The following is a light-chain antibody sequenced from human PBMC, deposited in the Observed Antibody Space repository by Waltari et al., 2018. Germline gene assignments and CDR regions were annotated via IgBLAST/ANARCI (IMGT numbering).Light chain of an antibody. CDR1: GSNIGGGFG. V-gene: IGLV1-40*01. CDR3: QSYDTSLRVV. CDR2: GST. Sequence: QSVLTRPPSVSGAPGQRVTLPCTGSGSNIGGGFGAHWYQQLPRAAPKPLIYGSTSRPLGVPDRFFGSTSGTSASLAITGLQAEDEADYYCQSYDTSLRVVFGGGTKLTVL. J-gene: IGLJ2*01.